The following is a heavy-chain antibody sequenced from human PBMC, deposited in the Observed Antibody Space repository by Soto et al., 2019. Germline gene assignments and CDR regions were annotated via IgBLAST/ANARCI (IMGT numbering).Heavy chain of an antibody. CDR1: GYTFTSYA. D-gene: IGHD3-16*01. Sequence: QVQLVQSGAEVKKPGASVKVSCKASGYTFTSYAMHWVRQAPGQRLEWMGWTNAGNGNTKYSQKFQGRVTITRDTAASTDYMEMSSLRSEDTAVYYCARGGLALMDVWGQGTTVTVSS. CDR2: TNAGNGNT. V-gene: IGHV1-3*01. J-gene: IGHJ6*02. CDR3: ARGGLALMDV.